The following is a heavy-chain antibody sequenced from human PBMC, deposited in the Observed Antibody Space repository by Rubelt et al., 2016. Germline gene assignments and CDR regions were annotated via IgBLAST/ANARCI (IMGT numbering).Heavy chain of an antibody. V-gene: IGHV1-2*06. CDR1: GYTFTGYY. D-gene: IGHD6-13*01. Sequence: QVQLVQSGAEVKKPGASVKVSCKASGYTFTGYYMHWVRQAPGQGLEWMGRINPNSGGTNFAQKFQGRVTMTRDTSISTAYMELSRLRSDDTAVYYCAKAEAAAGTDDAFDIWGQGTMVTVSS. CDR2: INPNSGGT. J-gene: IGHJ3*02. CDR3: AKAEAAAGTDDAFDI.